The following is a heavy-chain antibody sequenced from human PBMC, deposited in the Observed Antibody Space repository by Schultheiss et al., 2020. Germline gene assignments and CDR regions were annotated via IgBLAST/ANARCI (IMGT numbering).Heavy chain of an antibody. CDR3: ARSAGSWFRGGAFDI. Sequence: GGSLRLSCKGSGYSFTSYWISWVRQAPGKGLEWVSAISGSGGSTYYADSVKGRFTISRDNAKNSLYLQMNSLRAEGTAVYYCARSAGSWFRGGAFDIWGQGTMVTVSS. V-gene: IGHV3-23*01. J-gene: IGHJ3*02. CDR2: ISGSGGST. CDR1: GYSFTSYW. D-gene: IGHD6-13*01.